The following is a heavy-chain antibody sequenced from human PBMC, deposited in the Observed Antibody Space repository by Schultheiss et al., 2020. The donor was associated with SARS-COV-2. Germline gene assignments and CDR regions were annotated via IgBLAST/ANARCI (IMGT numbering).Heavy chain of an antibody. V-gene: IGHV4-34*01. J-gene: IGHJ5*02. Sequence: SETLSLTCAVYGGSFSGYYWSWIRQPPGKGLEWIGEINHSGSTNYNPSLKSRVTMSIDKSKNQFSLKVSSVTAADTAVYYCAKGGKHDWFDPWGQGTLVTVSS. CDR1: GGSFSGYY. CDR2: INHSGST. CDR3: AKGGKHDWFDP.